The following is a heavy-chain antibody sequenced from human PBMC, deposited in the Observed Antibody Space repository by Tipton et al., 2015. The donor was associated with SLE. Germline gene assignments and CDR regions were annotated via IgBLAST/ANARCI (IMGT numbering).Heavy chain of an antibody. CDR1: GGSFTSYY. CDR2: LHTSGNT. J-gene: IGHJ1*01. D-gene: IGHD2-2*01. V-gene: IGHV4-4*08. CDR3: ARGIIPAARYFQD. Sequence: TLSLTCTVSGGSFTSYYWSWIRQPPGKGLEWIGRLHTSGNTNYNPSLRSRVTISLDTSNNQFSLKLTSVTAADTAVYYCARGIIPAARYFQDWGQGTLVTVSS.